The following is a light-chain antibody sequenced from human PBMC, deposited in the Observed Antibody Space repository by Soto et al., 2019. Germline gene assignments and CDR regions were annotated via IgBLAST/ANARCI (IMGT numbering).Light chain of an antibody. J-gene: IGLJ1*01. Sequence: QSVLTQPPSVSGAPGQRVTISCTGSSSNIGAGYDVYWYQQLPGTAPKLLIYGNNNRPSGVPDRFSGPKSGTSASLAITGLQSQHEADYYCQYYESSLSGYVFGPGTKVTVL. V-gene: IGLV1-40*01. CDR1: SSNIGAGYD. CDR2: GNN. CDR3: QYYESSLSGYV.